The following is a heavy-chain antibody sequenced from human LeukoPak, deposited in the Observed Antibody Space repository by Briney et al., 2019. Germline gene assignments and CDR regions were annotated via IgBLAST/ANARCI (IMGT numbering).Heavy chain of an antibody. Sequence: QPSETLSLTCTVSAGSISSYYWSWIRQPPGKGLEWIGYIYYSGSTNYNPSLKSRVTISVDTSKNQFSLKLSSVTAAGTAVYYCARAQGAFDYWGQGTLVTVSS. D-gene: IGHD3-16*01. CDR2: IYYSGST. CDR3: ARAQGAFDY. CDR1: AGSISSYY. J-gene: IGHJ4*02. V-gene: IGHV4-59*01.